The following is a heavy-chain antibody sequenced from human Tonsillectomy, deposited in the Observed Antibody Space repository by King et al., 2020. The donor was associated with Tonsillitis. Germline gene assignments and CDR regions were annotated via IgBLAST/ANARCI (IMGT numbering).Heavy chain of an antibody. CDR1: GFTFSSYE. CDR2: ISSSGSTI. Sequence: VQLVESGGGLVQPGGSLRLSCAASGFTFSSYEMNWVRQAPGKGLEWVSYISSSGSTIYYAYSVKGRFTISRDNAKNSLYLQMNSLRAEDTAVYYCARESIDYYASSGYYSVDAFDICGQGTMVTVSP. D-gene: IGHD3-22*01. V-gene: IGHV3-48*03. CDR3: ARESIDYYASSGYYSVDAFDI. J-gene: IGHJ3*02.